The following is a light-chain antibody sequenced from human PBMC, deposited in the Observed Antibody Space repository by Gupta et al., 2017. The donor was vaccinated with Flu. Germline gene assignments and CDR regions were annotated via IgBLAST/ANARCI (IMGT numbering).Light chain of an antibody. V-gene: IGLV7-46*01. CDR2: DTS. Sequence: STGAVTGGHFPYCFQQKPGQAPRTHIYDTSKKYSWSPARFSGSLLGGKAALTLSGAQSEDEAYYYCLVSYSGPCVFGGGTKVTVL. CDR1: TGAVTGGHF. J-gene: IGLJ3*02. CDR3: LVSYSGPCV.